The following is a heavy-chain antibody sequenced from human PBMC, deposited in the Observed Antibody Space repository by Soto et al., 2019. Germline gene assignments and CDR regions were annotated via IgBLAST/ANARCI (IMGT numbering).Heavy chain of an antibody. Sequence: GALRLSCPASGFTFTNYAMSWVRQAPGEGLEWVSTISGIGGNTHYADSVKGRFSISRDNSKNTLYIQMNSLRAEDTAVYYCAKDYGSSRYFFDYWGQGALVTVSS. V-gene: IGHV3-23*01. CDR2: ISGIGGNT. CDR1: GFTFTNYA. J-gene: IGHJ4*02. CDR3: AKDYGSSRYFFDY. D-gene: IGHD6-19*01.